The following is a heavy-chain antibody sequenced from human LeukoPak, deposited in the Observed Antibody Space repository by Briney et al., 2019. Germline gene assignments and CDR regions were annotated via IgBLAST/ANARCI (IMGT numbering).Heavy chain of an antibody. CDR1: GYTFTSYG. V-gene: IGHV1-18*01. D-gene: IGHD5-24*01. Sequence: ASVKVSCKASGYTFTSYGISWVRQAPGQGLEWMGWISAYNGNTNYAQKLQGRVTMTTDTSTSTAYMELSSLRSEDTAVYYCARAYYRDGYNLPRFDYWGQGTLVTVSS. J-gene: IGHJ4*02. CDR3: ARAYYRDGYNLPRFDY. CDR2: ISAYNGNT.